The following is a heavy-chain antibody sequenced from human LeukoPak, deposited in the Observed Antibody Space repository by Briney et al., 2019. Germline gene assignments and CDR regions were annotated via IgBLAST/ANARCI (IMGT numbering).Heavy chain of an antibody. Sequence: GASVKVSCKASGYTFTSYGISWVRQAPGQGLEWMGWISAYNGNTNYAQKFQGRVTMTRNTSISTAYMELSSLRSEDTAVYYCARLAKLRPSFSLPMDVWGQGTTVTVSS. CDR2: ISAYNGNT. D-gene: IGHD3-3*01. J-gene: IGHJ6*02. V-gene: IGHV1-18*01. CDR3: ARLAKLRPSFSLPMDV. CDR1: GYTFTSYG.